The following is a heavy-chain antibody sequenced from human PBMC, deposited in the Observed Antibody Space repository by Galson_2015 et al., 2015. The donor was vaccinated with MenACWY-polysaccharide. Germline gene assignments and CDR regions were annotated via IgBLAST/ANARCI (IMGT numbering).Heavy chain of an antibody. J-gene: IGHJ4*02. CDR3: ARDRPDLVSTIFDA. CDR2: ITGSGGGT. V-gene: IGHV3-23*01. Sequence: SLRLSCAASGFTFSNYAMTWVRQAPGKGLEWVSSITGSGGGTYYTNSVEGRFTISRDNSRNTLYLQMNSLRAEDTAVYYCARDRPDLVSTIFDAWGQGTLVIVSS. D-gene: IGHD5/OR15-5a*01. CDR1: GFTFSNYA.